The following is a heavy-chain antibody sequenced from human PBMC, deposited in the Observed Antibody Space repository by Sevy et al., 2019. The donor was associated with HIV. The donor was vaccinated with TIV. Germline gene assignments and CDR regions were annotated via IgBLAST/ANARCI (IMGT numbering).Heavy chain of an antibody. D-gene: IGHD1-7*01. CDR1: GFTFSDYY. J-gene: IGHJ4*02. Sequence: GGSLRLSCAASGFTFSDYYMSWIRQAPGKGLEWVSDISSGSTYTKYADSVKGRFTISRDNAKNSLYLQMNSLRVEDTAIYYCARDRRNYAGQYFDYWDQGTLVTVSS. CDR3: ARDRRNYAGQYFDY. CDR2: ISSGSTYT. V-gene: IGHV3-11*06.